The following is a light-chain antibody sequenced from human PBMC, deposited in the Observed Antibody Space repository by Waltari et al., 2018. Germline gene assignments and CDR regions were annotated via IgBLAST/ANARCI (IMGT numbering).Light chain of an antibody. CDR2: EVT. CDR3: SSYGGNNNIL. V-gene: IGLV2-8*01. Sequence: QSALTQPPSASGSPGQSVTISCTGTSSDVGGFNYVSWYQQHPGKAPKLIIFEVTRRPSGVPDRCSGSKSGNTASLTVSGLQSEDEADYYCSSYGGNNNILFGGGTKLSVL. CDR1: SSDVGGFNY. J-gene: IGLJ2*01.